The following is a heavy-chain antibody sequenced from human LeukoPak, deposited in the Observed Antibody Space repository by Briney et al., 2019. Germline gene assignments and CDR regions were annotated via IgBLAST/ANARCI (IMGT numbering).Heavy chain of an antibody. Sequence: ASVEVSCKASGYTFTGYYMHWVRQAPGQGLEWMGWINPNSGGTNYAQKFQGRVTMTRDTSISTAYMELSRLRSDDTAVYYCARETIFGVVIIENYYYGMDVWGQGTTVTVSS. CDR1: GYTFTGYY. CDR2: INPNSGGT. V-gene: IGHV1-2*02. CDR3: ARETIFGVVIIENYYYGMDV. D-gene: IGHD3-3*01. J-gene: IGHJ6*02.